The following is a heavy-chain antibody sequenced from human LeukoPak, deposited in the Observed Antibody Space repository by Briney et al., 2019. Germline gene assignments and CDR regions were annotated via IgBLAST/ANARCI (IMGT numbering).Heavy chain of an antibody. J-gene: IGHJ4*02. CDR3: ARHYDILTGYFDY. D-gene: IGHD3-9*01. CDR2: IYPGDSDT. Sequence: GESLKISCKGPGYSFTSYWIGWVRQMPGKGLEWMGIIYPGDSDTRYSPSFQGQVTISADKSISTAYLQWSSLKASDTAMYYCARHYDILTGYFDYWGQGTLVTVSS. CDR1: GYSFTSYW. V-gene: IGHV5-51*01.